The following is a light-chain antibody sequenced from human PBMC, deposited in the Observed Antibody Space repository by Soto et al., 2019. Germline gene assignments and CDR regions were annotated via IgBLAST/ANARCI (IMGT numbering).Light chain of an antibody. J-gene: IGKJ1*01. CDR1: QSVSSRY. Sequence: TVVRYSRVTVALQRGEGATXSCRASQSVSSRYLAWYQQKPGHANRLIIYGASRRATGITDRLSGSGSGTDFTLTISGLQPDDFAPYYCQEGYSTPPTFGQGTK. CDR3: QEGYSTPPT. CDR2: GAS. V-gene: IGKV3-20*01.